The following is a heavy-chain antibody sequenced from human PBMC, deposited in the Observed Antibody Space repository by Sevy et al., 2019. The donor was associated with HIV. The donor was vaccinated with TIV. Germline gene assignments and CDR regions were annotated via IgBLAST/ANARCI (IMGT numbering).Heavy chain of an antibody. CDR2: ITRNSYEAYGGTT. D-gene: IGHD5-12*01. J-gene: IGHJ4*02. Sequence: AGSLRLSCTASGFTFDDYAMSWFRQAPGKGLEWVAFITRNSYEAYGGTTEYAASVKGRFIISRDDSKSIAYLQMNSLKTEDTAVYYCTRGLATADTPEYYFDYWGQGTLVTVSS. CDR3: TRGLATADTPEYYFDY. V-gene: IGHV3-49*03. CDR1: GFTFDDYA.